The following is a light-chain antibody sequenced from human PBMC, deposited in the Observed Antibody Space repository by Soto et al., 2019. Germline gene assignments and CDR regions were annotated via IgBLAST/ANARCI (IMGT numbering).Light chain of an antibody. J-gene: IGKJ5*01. Sequence: DIALTQSPVTLSLSPGERATLSCRASQSVSSSYLAWYQQKPGQAPRLLMYGASSRATGIPDRFSGSGSGTDFTLTISRLEPEDFAVYYCQQYGSSPSTFGQGTRLEIK. CDR1: QSVSSSY. CDR3: QQYGSSPST. CDR2: GAS. V-gene: IGKV3-20*01.